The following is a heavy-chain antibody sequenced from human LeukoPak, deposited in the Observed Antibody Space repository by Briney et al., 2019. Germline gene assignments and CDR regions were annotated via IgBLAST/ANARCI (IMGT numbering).Heavy chain of an antibody. CDR1: GVSISTNY. CDR3: ARDNSGGGHTRFYMDV. D-gene: IGHD3-9*01. Sequence: PSETLSLTCTVSGVSISTNYWSWIRQPAGKGLEWIGLISASGSTIYNPSLKSRVTMSVDTSKNQVSLRVASVTAADTAMYYCARDNSGGGHTRFYMDVWGNGTTVTVSS. J-gene: IGHJ6*03. V-gene: IGHV4-4*07. CDR2: ISASGST.